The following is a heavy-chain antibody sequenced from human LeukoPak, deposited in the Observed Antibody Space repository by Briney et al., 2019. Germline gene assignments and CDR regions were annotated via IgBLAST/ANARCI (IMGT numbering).Heavy chain of an antibody. CDR2: INTKSGAT. Sequence: ASVKVSCKASGYTLTGYCMHWVRQAPGQGLEWLGWINTKSGATNYAQNFQGRVTMTRDTSMSTTYMELKRLRSDDTAVYYCARDLGISGWYAPPLGYFDYWGQGTLLTVSS. CDR1: GYTLTGYC. D-gene: IGHD6-19*01. J-gene: IGHJ4*02. V-gene: IGHV1-2*02. CDR3: ARDLGISGWYAPPLGYFDY.